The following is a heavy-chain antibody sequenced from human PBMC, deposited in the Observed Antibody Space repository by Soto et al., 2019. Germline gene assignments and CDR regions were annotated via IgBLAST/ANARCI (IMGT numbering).Heavy chain of an antibody. Sequence: QVQLVESGGGVVQPGRSLRLSCAASGFTFSSYGMHWVRQAPGKGLEWVAVISYDGSNKYYADSVKGRFTISRDNSKNTLYLQMNSLRAEDTAVYYCAKEGVVYGMDVWGQGTTVTVSS. CDR1: GFTFSSYG. D-gene: IGHD2-15*01. V-gene: IGHV3-30*18. CDR3: AKEGVVYGMDV. CDR2: ISYDGSNK. J-gene: IGHJ6*02.